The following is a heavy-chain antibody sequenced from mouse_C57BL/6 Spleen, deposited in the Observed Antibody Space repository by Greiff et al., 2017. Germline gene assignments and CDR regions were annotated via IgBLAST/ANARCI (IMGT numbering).Heavy chain of an antibody. V-gene: IGHV1-26*01. CDR2: INPNNGGT. Sequence: VQLQQSGPELVKPGASVKISCKASGYTFTDYYMNWVKQSHGKSLEWIGDINPNNGGTSYNQKFKGKATLTVDKSSSTAYMELRSLTSEDSAVYYCARERAYYYGSSYGYAMDYWGQGTSVTVSS. CDR3: ARERAYYYGSSYGYAMDY. CDR1: GYTFTDYY. D-gene: IGHD1-1*01. J-gene: IGHJ4*01.